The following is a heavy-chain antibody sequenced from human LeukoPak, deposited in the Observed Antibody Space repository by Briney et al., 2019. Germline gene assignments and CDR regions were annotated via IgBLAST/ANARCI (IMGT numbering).Heavy chain of an antibody. CDR2: IHYSGNT. D-gene: IGHD2-8*01. CDR3: ALAPNSNWFDF. Sequence: SETLSLTCTVSGGSISSYYWSWIRQPPGKRLEWIGNIHYSGNTNYNPSLQSRVTISIDTSRKQLFLKLTSVTAADTAVYYCALAPNSNWFDFWGQGTLVTVSS. J-gene: IGHJ5*01. CDR1: GGSISSYY. V-gene: IGHV4-59*08.